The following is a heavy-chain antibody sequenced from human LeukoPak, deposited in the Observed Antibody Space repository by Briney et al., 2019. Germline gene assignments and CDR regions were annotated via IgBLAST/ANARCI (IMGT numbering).Heavy chain of an antibody. D-gene: IGHD2-15*01. CDR1: GYTLTELS. CDR2: SDPEDGET. V-gene: IGHV1-24*01. J-gene: IGHJ3*02. Sequence: ASVKVSCKVSGYTLTELSMHWVRQAPGKGLEWMGGSDPEDGETIYAQKFQGRVTMTEDTSTDTAYMELSSLRSEDTAVYYCATDGGAVVVAATRAFDIWGQGTMVTVSS. CDR3: ATDGGAVVVAATRAFDI.